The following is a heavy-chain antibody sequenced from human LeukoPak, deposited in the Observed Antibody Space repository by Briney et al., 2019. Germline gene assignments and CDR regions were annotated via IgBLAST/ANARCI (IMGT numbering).Heavy chain of an antibody. D-gene: IGHD6-13*01. CDR2: IHIYRGNT. V-gene: IGHV1-18*04. CDR3: ARDVGITVADSFDP. CDR1: GYSSTNYG. J-gene: IGHJ5*02. Sequence: ASVKVSCKASGYSSTNYGISWVRQAPGQGLEWMGWIHIYRGNTNYAQKFQGRVTMTTDTSTSTDYMEVRGLRSDDTAMYYCARDVGITVADSFDPWGQGTLVTVSS.